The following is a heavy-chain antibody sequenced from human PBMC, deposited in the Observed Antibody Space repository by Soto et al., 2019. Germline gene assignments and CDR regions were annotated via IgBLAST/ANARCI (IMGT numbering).Heavy chain of an antibody. CDR3: ARAKFESTGWHQFDI. CDR2: VSHSGNT. D-gene: IGHD7-27*01. Sequence: PSATLSLTCTVSGGSFTGHFWSWVRQPPGKGVEWIGEVSHSGNTKYYPSLRSRVTLYVESSKNQISLALTSVTAADTAVYYCARAKFESTGWHQFDIWGQGTLVTVS. J-gene: IGHJ4*02. CDR1: GGSFTGHF. V-gene: IGHV4-34*01.